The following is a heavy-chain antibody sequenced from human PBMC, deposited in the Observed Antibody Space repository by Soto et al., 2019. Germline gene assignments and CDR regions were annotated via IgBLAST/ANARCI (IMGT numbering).Heavy chain of an antibody. V-gene: IGHV4-39*01. CDR1: GGSISSSGYY. J-gene: IGHJ3*02. CDR2: VYYSGST. Sequence: PSETLSLTCTVSGGSISSSGYYWGWIRQPPGMGLEWIGSVYYSGSTYYNPSLKRRVTISVDTSKNQFSLMLSSVTAADTAVYYFAIQRLGWGYYGSGSYYRHAFDILGQGTMVTVSS. CDR3: AIQRLGWGYYGSGSYYRHAFDI. D-gene: IGHD3-10*01.